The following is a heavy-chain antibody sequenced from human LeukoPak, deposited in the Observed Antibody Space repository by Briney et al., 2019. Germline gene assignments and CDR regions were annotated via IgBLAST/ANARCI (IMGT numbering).Heavy chain of an antibody. CDR1: GFTFGDYA. CDR2: IRSKAYGGTT. CDR3: AKDGGGDSGNTFDY. J-gene: IGHJ4*02. V-gene: IGHV3-49*03. D-gene: IGHD4-23*01. Sequence: PGGSLRLSCTASGFTFGDYAMSWFRQAPGKGLEWVGFIRSKAYGGTTEYAASVKGRFTISRDDSKSIAYLQMNSLRAEDTAVYYCAKDGGGDSGNTFDYWGQGTLVTVSS.